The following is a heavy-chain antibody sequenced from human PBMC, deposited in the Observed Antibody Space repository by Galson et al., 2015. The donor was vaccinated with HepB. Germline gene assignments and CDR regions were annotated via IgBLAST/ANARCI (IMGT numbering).Heavy chain of an antibody. CDR2: ISGGGSNT. Sequence: SLRLSCAASGFSFSSFVMSWVRQAPGKGLEWVSTISGGGSNTYYADTVSGRFTISRDNSKNTLYLQMNSLRAEDTAVYYCAKDLWEVARRNYDSSGYYYGPSNWFDPWGQGTLVTVSS. V-gene: IGHV3-23*01. CDR3: AKDLWEVARRNYDSSGYYYGPSNWFDP. D-gene: IGHD3-22*01. J-gene: IGHJ5*02. CDR1: GFSFSSFV.